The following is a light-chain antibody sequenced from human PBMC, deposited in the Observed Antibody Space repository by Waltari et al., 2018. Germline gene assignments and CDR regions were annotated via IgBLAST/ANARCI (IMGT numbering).Light chain of an antibody. CDR1: NIGSRS. CDR3: HVWDANTVM. Sequence: SSVLTQAPSVSVAPGQTATVPCGGDNIGSRSVRWYQQKPCRAPVLVVSLDSDRPSGIPERFSGSKSGNAATLTISRVEAGDEADYYCHVWDANTVMFGGGTKLTVL. J-gene: IGLJ3*02. V-gene: IGLV3-21*02. CDR2: LDS.